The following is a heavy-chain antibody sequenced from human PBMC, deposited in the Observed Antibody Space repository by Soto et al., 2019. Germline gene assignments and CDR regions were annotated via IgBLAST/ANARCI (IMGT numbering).Heavy chain of an antibody. J-gene: IGHJ6*02. V-gene: IGHV1-18*01. Sequence: QVHLVQSGVEVKKPRASVKVSCTAHGYNLREYGVSWLRQVPGQGFEWMSWIIVDNVNRRSSQRYQGRLTMTTDTSMNTSLMMLRSLRADDTAVYFCGRDGQQRSQEQYGQFTGVDVCGQGTSVTVSS. CDR1: GYNLREYG. D-gene: IGHD6-13*01. CDR2: IIVDNVNR. CDR3: GRDGQQRSQEQYGQFTGVDV.